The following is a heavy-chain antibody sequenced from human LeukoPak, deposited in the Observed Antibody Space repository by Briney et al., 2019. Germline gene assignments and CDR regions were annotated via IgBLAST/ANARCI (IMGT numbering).Heavy chain of an antibody. CDR3: ATALGAVDY. D-gene: IGHD1-26*01. J-gene: IGHJ4*02. CDR2: IYYSGST. V-gene: IGHV4-34*01. CDR1: GGSFSGYS. Sequence: PSETLSLTCAVYGGSFSGYSWSWIRQPPGKGLEWIGYIYYSGSTYYNPSLKSRVTISVDTSKNQFSLKLSSVTAADTAVYYCATALGAVDYWGQGTLVTVSS.